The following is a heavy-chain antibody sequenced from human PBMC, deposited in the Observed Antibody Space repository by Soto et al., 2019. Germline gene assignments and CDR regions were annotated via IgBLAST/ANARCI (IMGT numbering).Heavy chain of an antibody. CDR1: GYTFTSYG. V-gene: IGHV1-18*01. D-gene: IGHD6-13*01. CDR3: ARGIAAAGKTNYYYYYYMDV. Sequence: GASVKVSCKASGYTFTSYGISWVRQAPGQGLEWMGWISAYNGNTNYAQKLQGRVTMTTDTSTSTAYMELRSLRSDDTAVYYCARGIAAAGKTNYYYYYYMDVWGKGPTVTVS. J-gene: IGHJ6*03. CDR2: ISAYNGNT.